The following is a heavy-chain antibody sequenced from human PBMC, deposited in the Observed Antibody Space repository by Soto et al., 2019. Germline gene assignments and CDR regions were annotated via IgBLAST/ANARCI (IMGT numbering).Heavy chain of an antibody. Sequence: EVQLVESGGGLVQPGRSLRLSCAASGFTFDDYAMHWVRQAPGKGTEWVSGITWNSGSRGYAESVKGRFTISRDNAKNSLYLQMNSLRTEDTALYYCAKSKCDLEILKTTVTTFWGPFQIWGQGTMVTVSS. J-gene: IGHJ3*02. CDR1: GFTFDDYA. CDR3: AKSKCDLEILKTTVTTFWGPFQI. V-gene: IGHV3-9*01. D-gene: IGHD4-17*01. CDR2: ITWNSGSR.